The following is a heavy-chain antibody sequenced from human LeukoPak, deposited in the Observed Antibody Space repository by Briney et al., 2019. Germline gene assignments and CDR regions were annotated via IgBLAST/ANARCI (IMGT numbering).Heavy chain of an antibody. J-gene: IGHJ3*02. V-gene: IGHV3-21*01. CDR3: ARDGGSGYDSYAYDI. D-gene: IGHD5-12*01. Sequence: GSLRVSCAASGFTISSYWMNWVRQAPGKGLEWVSSISSSSSYIYYADSVKGRFTISRDNAKNSLYLQMNSLRAEDTAVYYCARDGGSGYDSYAYDIWGQGTMVTVSS. CDR1: GFTISSYW. CDR2: ISSSSSYI.